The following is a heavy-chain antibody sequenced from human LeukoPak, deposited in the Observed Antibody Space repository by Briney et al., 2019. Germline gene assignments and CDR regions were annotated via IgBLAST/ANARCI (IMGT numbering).Heavy chain of an antibody. V-gene: IGHV3-23*01. J-gene: IGHJ6*03. CDR1: GFTFSSYA. CDR3: AKDLGYCSSTSCSDYYYYMDV. D-gene: IGHD2-2*01. Sequence: GGSLRLSCAASGFTFSSYAMSWVRQAPGKGLEWVSAISGSGGSTYYADSVKGRFTISRDNSKNTLYLQMNSLRAEDTAVYYCAKDLGYCSSTSCSDYYYYMDVWGKGTTVTVSS. CDR2: ISGSGGST.